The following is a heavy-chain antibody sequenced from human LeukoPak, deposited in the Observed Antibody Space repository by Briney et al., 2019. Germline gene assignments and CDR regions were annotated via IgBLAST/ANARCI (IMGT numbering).Heavy chain of an antibody. CDR2: INHSGST. CDR1: GGSFSGYY. CDR3: ARDKRAAVAGTYIYYYYMDV. D-gene: IGHD6-19*01. V-gene: IGHV4-34*01. J-gene: IGHJ6*03. Sequence: SETLSLTCAVYGGSFSGYYWSWIRQPPGKGLEWIGEINHSGSTNYNPSLKSRVTISVDTSKNQFSLKLSSATAADTAVYYCARDKRAAVAGTYIYYYYMDVWGNGTTVTISS.